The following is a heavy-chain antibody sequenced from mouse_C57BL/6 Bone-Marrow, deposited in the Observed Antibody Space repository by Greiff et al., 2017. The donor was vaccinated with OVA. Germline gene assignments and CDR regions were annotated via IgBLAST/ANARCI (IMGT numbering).Heavy chain of an antibody. V-gene: IGHV1-64*01. CDR1: GYTFTSYW. Sequence: QVQLQQPGAELVKPGASVKLSCKASGYTFTSYWMHWVKQRPGQGLEWIGMIHPNSGSTNYNEKFKSKATLTVDKSSRTAYMQLSSLTSEDSAVYYCARGAVVATRYFDVWGTGTTVTVSS. CDR3: ARGAVVATRYFDV. CDR2: IHPNSGST. D-gene: IGHD1-1*01. J-gene: IGHJ1*03.